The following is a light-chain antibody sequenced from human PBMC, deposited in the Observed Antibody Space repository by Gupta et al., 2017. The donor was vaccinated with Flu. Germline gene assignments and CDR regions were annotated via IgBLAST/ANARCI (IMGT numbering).Light chain of an antibody. CDR1: SGRMVRSY. V-gene: IGLV6-57*01. CDR3: QSCDISNHLV. J-gene: IGLJ3*02. CDR2: EDN. Sequence: ETISCNRSSGRMVRSYVKWCQQRTGSSTTTVICEDNRRPSGGPARVFGSIDSSSTSASLTISGLKTEDDAYYYSQSCDISNHLVFGGGTKLTVL.